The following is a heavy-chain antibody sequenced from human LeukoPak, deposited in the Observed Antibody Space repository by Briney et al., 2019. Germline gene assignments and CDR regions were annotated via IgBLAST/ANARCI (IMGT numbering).Heavy chain of an antibody. CDR3: AAYDSSGYSGKYFQH. V-gene: IGHV3-74*01. D-gene: IGHD3-22*01. Sequence: GGSLRLSCAASGFTFRNYWMHWVRQAPGKGLVWVSRINSDGSSTSYADSVKGRFTISRDNAKNTLYLQMNSLRAEDTAVYYCAAYDSSGYSGKYFQHWGRGTLVTVSS. J-gene: IGHJ1*01. CDR2: INSDGSST. CDR1: GFTFRNYW.